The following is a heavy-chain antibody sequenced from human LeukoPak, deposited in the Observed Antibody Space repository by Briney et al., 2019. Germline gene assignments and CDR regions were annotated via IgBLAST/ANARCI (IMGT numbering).Heavy chain of an antibody. J-gene: IGHJ5*02. V-gene: IGHV3-21*01. CDR2: ISSSSSYI. CDR3: ARGGYSGYDPTRFDP. Sequence: GGSLRLSCAASGFTFGSYSMNWVRQAPGKGLEWVSSISSSSSYIYYADSVKGRFTISRDNAKNSLYLQMNSLRAEDTAVYYCARGGYSGYDPTRFDPWGQGTLVTVSS. CDR1: GFTFGSYS. D-gene: IGHD5-12*01.